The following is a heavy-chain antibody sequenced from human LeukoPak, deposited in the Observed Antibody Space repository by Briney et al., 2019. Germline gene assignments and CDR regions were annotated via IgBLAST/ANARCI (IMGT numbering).Heavy chain of an antibody. CDR2: IYYSGST. D-gene: IGHD3-10*01. CDR1: GGSISSYY. V-gene: IGHV4-59*01. J-gene: IGHJ4*02. CDR3: ARSELLWFGGVNSGFDY. Sequence: NTSETLSLTCTVSGGSISSYYWSWIRQPPGKGLEWIGYIYYSGSTNYNPSLKSRVTISLDTSKNQFSLKPSSVTAADTAVYYCARSELLWFGGVNSGFDYWGQGTLVTVSS.